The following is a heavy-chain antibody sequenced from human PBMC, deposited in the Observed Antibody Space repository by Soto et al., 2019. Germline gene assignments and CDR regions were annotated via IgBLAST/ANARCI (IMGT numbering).Heavy chain of an antibody. V-gene: IGHV3-30-3*01. CDR1: GFTFSSYA. Sequence: GGSLRLSCAASGFTFSSYAMHWVRQAPGKGLEWVAVISYDGSNKYYADSGKGRFTISRDNSKNTLYLQMNSLRAEDTAVYYCARDHSSSHYYGMDVGGQGTTVTASS. J-gene: IGHJ6*02. CDR2: ISYDGSNK. D-gene: IGHD6-6*01. CDR3: ARDHSSSHYYGMDV.